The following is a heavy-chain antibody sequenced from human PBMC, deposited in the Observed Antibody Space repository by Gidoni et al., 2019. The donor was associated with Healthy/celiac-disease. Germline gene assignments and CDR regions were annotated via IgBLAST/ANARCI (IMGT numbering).Heavy chain of an antibody. CDR3: ARQHILTGYYGPESAEVGVDY. D-gene: IGHD3-9*01. CDR1: GFTFSSYS. V-gene: IGHV3-21*01. Sequence: EVQLVESGGGLVKPGGSVRLSCAASGFTFSSYSMNWVRQAPGKGLEWVSSISSSSSYIYYADSVKGRFTISRDNAKNSLYLQMNSLRAEDTAVYYCARQHILTGYYGPESAEVGVDYWGQGTLVTVSS. CDR2: ISSSSSYI. J-gene: IGHJ4*02.